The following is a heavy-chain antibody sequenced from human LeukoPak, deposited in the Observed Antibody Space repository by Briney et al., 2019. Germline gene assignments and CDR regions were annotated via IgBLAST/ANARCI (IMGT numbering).Heavy chain of an antibody. CDR2: IYPRDGST. CDR3: ARDYYDQCAALGY. V-gene: IGHV1-46*01. Sequence: ASVKVSRKASGYTFTSNYIHWVRQAPGQGLEWMGMIYPRDGSTSYAQKFQGRVTVTRDTSTSTVHMELSSLRSEDTAVYYCARDYYDQCAALGYWGQGTLVTVSS. J-gene: IGHJ4*02. D-gene: IGHD3-16*01. CDR1: GYTFTSNY.